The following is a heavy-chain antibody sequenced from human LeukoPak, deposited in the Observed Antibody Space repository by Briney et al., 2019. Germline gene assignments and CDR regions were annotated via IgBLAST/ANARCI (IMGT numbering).Heavy chain of an antibody. CDR3: ARVLLTGYYYDY. Sequence: GGSLRLSCAASGFTFSNYAMHWVRQAPGMGLEYVSAINANGGGTYYADSVKGRFTISRDNSKSTLYLQWGSLRAEDMAVYFCARVLLTGYYYDYWGQGTLVTVSS. J-gene: IGHJ4*02. V-gene: IGHV3-64*02. CDR2: INANGGGT. D-gene: IGHD3-9*01. CDR1: GFTFSNYA.